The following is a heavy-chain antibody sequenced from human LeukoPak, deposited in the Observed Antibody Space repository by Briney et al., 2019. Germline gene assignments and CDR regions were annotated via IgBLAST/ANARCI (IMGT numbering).Heavy chain of an antibody. J-gene: IGHJ4*02. CDR3: ARDIWWVAKADY. Sequence: SVNVSCKASGYTFTSYGISWVGQAPGQGLEWMGWISAYNGNTNYAQKLQGRVTMTTDTSTSTAYMELRSLRADDTAVYYCARDIWWVAKADYWGQGTLVTVSS. V-gene: IGHV1-18*01. CDR1: GYTFTSYG. D-gene: IGHD2-8*02. CDR2: ISAYNGNT.